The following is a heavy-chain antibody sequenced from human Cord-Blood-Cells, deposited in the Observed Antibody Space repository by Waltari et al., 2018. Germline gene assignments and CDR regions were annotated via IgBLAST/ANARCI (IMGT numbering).Heavy chain of an antibody. Sequence: QVQLVQSGAEVKKPGASVKVSCKVSGYTLTELSMHWVRQAPGKGLEGMGSFGPEDGETSYAQKVQGRVTMTEDTSTATAYMELSSLRSEDTAVNYCATDVGVQDCSSTSCYAFEIWGQGTMVTVSS. V-gene: IGHV1-24*01. J-gene: IGHJ3*02. CDR2: FGPEDGET. CDR3: ATDVGVQDCSSTSCYAFEI. CDR1: GYTLTELS. D-gene: IGHD2-2*01.